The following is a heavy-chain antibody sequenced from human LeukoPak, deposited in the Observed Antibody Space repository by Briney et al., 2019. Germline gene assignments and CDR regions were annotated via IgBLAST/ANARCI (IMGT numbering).Heavy chain of an antibody. Sequence: GEALKIPCKGSGYSFTSYWIGWVRQMPGKGLEGMGIIYPGDSDTRYSPPFEGQVTISADKSISTAYKERRSLKAPDTAMYYCATFAYSGSYFDYWGQGTLVNGSS. D-gene: IGHD1-26*01. CDR2: IYPGDSDT. CDR1: GYSFTSYW. CDR3: ATFAYSGSYFDY. V-gene: IGHV5-51*01. J-gene: IGHJ4*02.